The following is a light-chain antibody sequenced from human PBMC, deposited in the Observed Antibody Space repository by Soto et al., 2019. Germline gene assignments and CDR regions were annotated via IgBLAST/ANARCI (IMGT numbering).Light chain of an antibody. CDR3: SSYTSISTLV. CDR2: DVT. J-gene: IGLJ2*01. Sequence: QSALTQPASVSGSPGQSITISCTGTSSDVGGYNYLSWYQHHPGKAPKLIISDVTNRPSGVSNRFSGSKSGNTASLTISGRKAEDEADYYCSSYTSISTLVFGGGTKVTVL. V-gene: IGLV2-14*03. CDR1: SSDVGGYNY.